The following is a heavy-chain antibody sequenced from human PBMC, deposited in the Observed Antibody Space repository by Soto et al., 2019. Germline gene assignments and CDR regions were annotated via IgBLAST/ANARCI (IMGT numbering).Heavy chain of an antibody. J-gene: IGHJ4*02. CDR3: AREGSYSAYNFAHGIQLWSFDF. CDR2: IFSSGST. D-gene: IGHD5-12*01. CDR1: GGSINTFY. Sequence: SETLSLTCAVSGGSINTFYWSWVRQPAGKGLEWIGRIFSSGSTSFNPSLESRVAMSVDTSKNHFSLNLSSVTAADMAVYYCAREGSYSAYNFAHGIQLWSFDFWGQGALVTVS. V-gene: IGHV4-4*07.